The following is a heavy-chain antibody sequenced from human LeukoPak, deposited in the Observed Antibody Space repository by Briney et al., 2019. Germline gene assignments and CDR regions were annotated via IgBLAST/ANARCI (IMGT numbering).Heavy chain of an antibody. V-gene: IGHV3-23*01. J-gene: IGHJ4*02. CDR1: GFTFSNYA. D-gene: IGHD3-9*01. CDR3: AKDQGGRYYDILAGYYPENFFDY. Sequence: GGSLRLSCSASGFTFSNYAMSWVRQAPGRGLEWVSTISGTGGSAKYADSVKGRFTFSRDNSKDTLYLQMNGLRAEDTAVYYCAKDQGGRYYDILAGYYPENFFDYWGQGTLVTVSS. CDR2: ISGTGGSA.